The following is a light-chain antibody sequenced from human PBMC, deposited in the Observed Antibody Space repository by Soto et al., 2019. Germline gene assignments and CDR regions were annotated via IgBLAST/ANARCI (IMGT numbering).Light chain of an antibody. Sequence: EVLMTQSPATLSVSPGERATLSCRASQSVSSNLARYQQKPGQAPRLLIYGASTRATGIPARFSGSGSGTEFTFTISSLQSEDFAVYYCQQYNNWPPITFGQGTRLEIK. CDR2: GAS. CDR3: QQYNNWPPIT. CDR1: QSVSSN. J-gene: IGKJ5*01. V-gene: IGKV3-15*01.